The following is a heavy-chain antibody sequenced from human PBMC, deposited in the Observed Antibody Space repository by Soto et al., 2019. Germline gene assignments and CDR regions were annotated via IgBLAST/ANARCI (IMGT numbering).Heavy chain of an antibody. Sequence: ASVKVSCKASGYTFTSYGISWVRQAPGQGLEWMGWISAYNGNTNYAQKLQGRVTMTTDTSTSTAYMELRSLRSDDTAVYYCARDRPTPRNYYDSSGYYSNWFDPWGQGTLVTVSS. D-gene: IGHD3-22*01. V-gene: IGHV1-18*01. CDR2: ISAYNGNT. CDR3: ARDRPTPRNYYDSSGYYSNWFDP. J-gene: IGHJ5*02. CDR1: GYTFTSYG.